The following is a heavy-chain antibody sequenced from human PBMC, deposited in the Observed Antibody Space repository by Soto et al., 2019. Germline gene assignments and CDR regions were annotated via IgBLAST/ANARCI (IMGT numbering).Heavy chain of an antibody. D-gene: IGHD2-15*01. CDR1: GYTFTSYG. J-gene: IGHJ4*02. Sequence: ASVKVSCKASGYTFTSYGISWVRQAPGQGLEWMGWISAYNGNTNYAQKLQGRVTMTTDTSTSTAYMELRSLRSDDTAVYYCARGSVVAARPINFDYWGQGTLVTVSS. V-gene: IGHV1-18*01. CDR2: ISAYNGNT. CDR3: ARGSVVAARPINFDY.